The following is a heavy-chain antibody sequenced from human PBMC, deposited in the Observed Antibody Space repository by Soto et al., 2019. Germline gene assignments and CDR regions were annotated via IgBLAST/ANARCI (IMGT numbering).Heavy chain of an antibody. CDR2: IYYTGYT. CDR3: ARSAIAPHWFFDL. Sequence: SETLSLTCSVSGGPISSSSYYWGWIRQAPGKGLEWLATIYYTGYTYHNPSLKSHVTISVDTSKDQFSLELTSVTAADTALYYCARSAIAPHWFFDLWGRGTLVTVSS. V-gene: IGHV4-39*01. D-gene: IGHD5-18*01. CDR1: GGPISSSSYY. J-gene: IGHJ2*01.